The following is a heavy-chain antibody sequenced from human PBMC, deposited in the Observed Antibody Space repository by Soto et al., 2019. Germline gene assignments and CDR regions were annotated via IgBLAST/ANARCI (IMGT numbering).Heavy chain of an antibody. J-gene: IGHJ4*02. CDR2: INAGSGDT. V-gene: IGHV1-3*01. D-gene: IGHD2-2*01. Sequence: QVQLVQSGAEVKKPGASVKVSCKASGYTFISYAIHWVRQAPGQRLEWMGWINAGSGDTKFSQKFQGRVTITRDTSASTAYMELGSLRSEDTAVYYCARGLRGGIYQLLSIDYLGQGTLVTVSS. CDR1: GYTFISYA. CDR3: ARGLRGGIYQLLSIDY.